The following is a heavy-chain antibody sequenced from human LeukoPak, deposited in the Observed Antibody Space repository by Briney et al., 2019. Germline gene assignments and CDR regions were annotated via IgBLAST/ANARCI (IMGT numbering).Heavy chain of an antibody. Sequence: PSGTLSLTCAVSGGSISSTNWWSWVRQPPGKGLEWIGEIYHSGSTNYNPSLKNRITISVDTSMNQLSLKLSSVTAADTAVCYCARPEEGAVLWFGEFFYWGQGTLVTVSS. CDR1: GGSISSTNW. CDR3: ARPEEGAVLWFGEFFY. CDR2: IYHSGST. D-gene: IGHD3-10*01. V-gene: IGHV4-4*02. J-gene: IGHJ4*02.